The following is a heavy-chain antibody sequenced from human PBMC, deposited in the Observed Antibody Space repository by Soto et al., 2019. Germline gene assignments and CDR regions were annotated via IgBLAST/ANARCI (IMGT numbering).Heavy chain of an antibody. V-gene: IGHV1-18*01. D-gene: IGHD3-10*01. CDR2: ISAHNGNT. J-gene: IGHJ4*02. CDR3: ARGGYGEY. Sequence: QVHLVQSGAEVKKPGASVKVSCKGSGYIFTTYGITWVRQAPGQGLEWMGWISAHNGNTNYAQKLQGRGTVTRDTSTSSAYMALRNLRADVTAVNNCARGGYGEYWGQGAVVTVSS. CDR1: GYIFTTYG.